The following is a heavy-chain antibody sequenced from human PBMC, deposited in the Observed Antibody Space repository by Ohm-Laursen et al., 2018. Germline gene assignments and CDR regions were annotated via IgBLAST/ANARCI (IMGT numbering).Heavy chain of an antibody. D-gene: IGHD1-26*01. Sequence: SSVKVSCKASGDIFSSYAISWVRQAPGQGLEWMGGIIPIFGTANYAQKFQGRVTITADKSTSTAYMELSSLRSEDTAVYYCARGSGSYTTAVGSPAFDIWGQGTMVTVSS. J-gene: IGHJ3*02. CDR2: IIPIFGTA. V-gene: IGHV1-69*06. CDR3: ARGSGSYTTAVGSPAFDI. CDR1: GDIFSSYA.